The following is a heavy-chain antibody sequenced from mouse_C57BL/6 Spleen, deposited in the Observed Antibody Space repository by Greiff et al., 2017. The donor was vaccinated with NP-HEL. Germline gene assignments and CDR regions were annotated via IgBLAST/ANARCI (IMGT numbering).Heavy chain of an antibody. Sequence: EVQLQQSGPELVKPGASVKISCKASGYSFTGYYMNWVKQSPEKSLEWIGEINPSTGGTTYNQKFKAKATLTVDKSSSTAYMQLKSLTSEDSAVYYCARDYGPSFAYWGQGTLVTVSA. CDR3: ARDYGPSFAY. V-gene: IGHV1-42*01. CDR2: INPSTGGT. CDR1: GYSFTGYY. J-gene: IGHJ3*01. D-gene: IGHD1-1*01.